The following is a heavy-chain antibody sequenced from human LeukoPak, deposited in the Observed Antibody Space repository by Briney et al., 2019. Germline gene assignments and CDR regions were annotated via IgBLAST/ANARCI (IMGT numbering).Heavy chain of an antibody. CDR2: IYTSGST. D-gene: IGHD3-3*01. J-gene: IGHJ6*03. Sequence: SETLSLTCTASGDSISSYYWSWIQQPPGKGLEWIGYIYTSGSTNYNPSLKSRVTISVDTSKNQLPVKLSSVTAPDPALYYCEGNLRLLEWLPYYYYYMDVWGKGTTVTVSS. V-gene: IGHV4-4*09. CDR1: GDSISSYY. CDR3: EGNLRLLEWLPYYYYYMDV.